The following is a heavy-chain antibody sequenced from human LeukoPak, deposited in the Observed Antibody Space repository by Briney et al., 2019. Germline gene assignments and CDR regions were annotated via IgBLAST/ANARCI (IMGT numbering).Heavy chain of an antibody. CDR1: GFTFSSYA. Sequence: GGSLRLSCEASGFTFSSYAMHWVRQAPGKGLGWVAIISYDGSNKYYADSVKGRFTISRDNSKNTLFLQMNSLRAEDTAVYYCARGGSSWSSFDYWGQGTLVTVSS. CDR3: ARGGSSWSSFDY. CDR2: ISYDGSNK. V-gene: IGHV3-30-3*01. J-gene: IGHJ4*02. D-gene: IGHD6-13*01.